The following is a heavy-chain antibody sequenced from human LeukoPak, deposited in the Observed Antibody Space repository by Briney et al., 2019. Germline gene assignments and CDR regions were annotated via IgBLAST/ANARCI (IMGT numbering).Heavy chain of an antibody. J-gene: IGHJ4*02. CDR3: AREGGTTLRFLEWLTYFDY. Sequence: PGGSLRLSCEPPEFTFRIYKINWVPQDPGRGRGWVSYIIISGSTIYYEESVKGRFTISRDNAKNSLYLQMNSLRAEDTAVYYCAREGGTTLRFLEWLTYFDYWGQGTLVTVSS. D-gene: IGHD3-3*01. CDR2: IIISGSTI. CDR1: EFTFRIYK. V-gene: IGHV3-48*03.